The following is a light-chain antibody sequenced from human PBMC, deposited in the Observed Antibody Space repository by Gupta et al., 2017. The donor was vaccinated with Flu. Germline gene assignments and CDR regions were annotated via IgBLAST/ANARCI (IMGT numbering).Light chain of an antibody. V-gene: IGLV3-21*02. CDR2: DDS. J-gene: IGLJ3*02. Sequence: SYVLTQPPSVSVAPGQTARITCGGNNIGSKTVPWYQQKPGQAPVLVVSDDSDRTSGVPERFSGSNSGNTATLTISRVEAGDEADYYCQVWDSRSDHWVFGGGTKLTVL. CDR1: NIGSKT. CDR3: QVWDSRSDHWV.